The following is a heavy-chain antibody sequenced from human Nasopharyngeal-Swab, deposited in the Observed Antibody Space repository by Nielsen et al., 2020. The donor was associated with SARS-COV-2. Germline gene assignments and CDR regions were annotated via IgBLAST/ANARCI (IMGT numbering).Heavy chain of an antibody. Sequence: SVKVSCQASGYTFTSYGISWVRPAPGHGLEWMGWISAYNGNTNYAQKLQGRVTMTTDTSTSTAYMELRSLRSDDTAVYYCARDPHAGFGELLPYYFDYWGQGTLVTVSS. D-gene: IGHD3-10*01. CDR3: ARDPHAGFGELLPYYFDY. J-gene: IGHJ4*02. CDR2: ISAYNGNT. CDR1: GYTFTSYG. V-gene: IGHV1-18*01.